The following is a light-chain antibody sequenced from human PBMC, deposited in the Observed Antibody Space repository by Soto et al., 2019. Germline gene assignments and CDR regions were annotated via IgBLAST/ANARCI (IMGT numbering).Light chain of an antibody. CDR3: QQYGSSPVT. CDR1: QSVSSSY. CDR2: GAS. Sequence: EIVLTQSPGTLSLSPGERATLSCRASQSVSSSYLAWYQQKPGQAPRLLIYGASSRATGIPDRFSGSGSGTDFTLTIRRMEPEDFAVYYCQQYGSSPVTFGPGTKVDIK. J-gene: IGKJ3*01. V-gene: IGKV3-20*01.